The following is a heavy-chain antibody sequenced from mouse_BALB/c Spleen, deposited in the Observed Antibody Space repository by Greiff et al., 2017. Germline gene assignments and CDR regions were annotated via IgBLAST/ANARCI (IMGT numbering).Heavy chain of an antibody. V-gene: IGHV1-18*01. J-gene: IGHJ1*01. D-gene: IGHD4-1*01. CDR2: INPNNGGT. CDR1: GYTFTDYN. Sequence: EVQLQQSGPELVKPGASVKIPCKASGYTFTDYNMDWVKQSHGKSLEWIGDINPNNGGTIYNQKFKGKATLTVDKSSSTAYMELRSLTSEDTAVYYCAIWDWYFDVWGAGTTVTVSS. CDR3: AIWDWYFDV.